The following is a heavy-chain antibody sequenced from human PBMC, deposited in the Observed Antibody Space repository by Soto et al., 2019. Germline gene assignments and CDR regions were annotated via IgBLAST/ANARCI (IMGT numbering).Heavy chain of an antibody. CDR1: GFTFSSYA. V-gene: IGHV3-23*01. D-gene: IGHD3-10*01. CDR3: ANGPNYGSGSYFDY. J-gene: IGHJ4*02. CDR2: ISGSGGST. Sequence: GGSLRLSCAASGFTFSSYAMSWVRQAPGKGLEWVSAISGSGGSTYYADSGKGRFTISRDNSKNTLYLQMNSLRAEDTAVYYCANGPNYGSGSYFDYWGQGTLVTVSS.